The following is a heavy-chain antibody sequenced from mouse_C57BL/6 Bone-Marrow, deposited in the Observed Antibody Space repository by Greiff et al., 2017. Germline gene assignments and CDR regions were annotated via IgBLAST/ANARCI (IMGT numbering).Heavy chain of an antibody. Sequence: EVKLQESGPELVKPGASVKISCKASGYSFTDYNMNWVKQSNGKSLEWIGVINPNYGTTSYNQKFKGKATFTVDQSSSTAYMQLNSLTSEDSAVYYCATNYGSSPYYAMDYWGQGTSVTVSS. V-gene: IGHV1-39*01. CDR1: GYSFTDYN. CDR3: ATNYGSSPYYAMDY. J-gene: IGHJ4*01. D-gene: IGHD1-1*01. CDR2: INPNYGTT.